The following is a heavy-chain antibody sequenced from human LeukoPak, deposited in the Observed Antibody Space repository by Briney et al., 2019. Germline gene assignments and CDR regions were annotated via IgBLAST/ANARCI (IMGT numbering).Heavy chain of an antibody. J-gene: IGHJ4*02. D-gene: IGHD6-25*01. Sequence: GGSLRLSCAASGFTFSTYSMNWVRQAPGKGLEWVSTISSSSTYIYYADSVKGRFTISRDNAKNSLYLQMNSLRAEDTAVYYCVREISVVSGDYWGQGTLVTVSS. CDR3: VREISVVSGDY. V-gene: IGHV3-21*01. CDR1: GFTFSTYS. CDR2: ISSSSTYI.